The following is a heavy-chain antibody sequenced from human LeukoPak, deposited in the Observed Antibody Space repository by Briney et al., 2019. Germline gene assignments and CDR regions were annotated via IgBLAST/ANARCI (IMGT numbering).Heavy chain of an antibody. Sequence: GGSLRLSCAASGFTFSDYYMSWIRQAPGKGLEWVSYISSSGSTIYYADSVKGRFTISRDNAKNSLYLQMNSPRAEDTAVYYCARGPRIAAAGTTEEFDYWGQGTLVTVSS. J-gene: IGHJ4*02. CDR3: ARGPRIAAAGTTEEFDY. CDR2: ISSSGSTI. V-gene: IGHV3-11*04. D-gene: IGHD6-13*01. CDR1: GFTFSDYY.